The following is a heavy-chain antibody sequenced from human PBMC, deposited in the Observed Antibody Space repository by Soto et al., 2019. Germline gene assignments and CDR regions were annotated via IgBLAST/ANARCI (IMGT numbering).Heavy chain of an antibody. D-gene: IGHD2-2*01. Sequence: SETLSLTCTVSGVSISSYYWSWIRQSPGKGLEWIASMYYSGSTKYNPSLKSRVTMSADTSKNQFSLRLSSVVVADTAVYYCARDLTRENWFDPWGQGXLVTVYS. CDR3: ARDLTRENWFDP. V-gene: IGHV4-59*01. CDR1: GVSISSYY. J-gene: IGHJ5*02. CDR2: MYYSGST.